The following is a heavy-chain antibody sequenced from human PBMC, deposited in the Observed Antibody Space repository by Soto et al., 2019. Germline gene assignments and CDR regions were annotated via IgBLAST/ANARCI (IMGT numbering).Heavy chain of an antibody. Sequence: PGGSLRLSCAASGFTVSSNYMSWVRQAPGKGLEWVSVIYSGGSTYYADSVKGRFTISRDNSKNTLYLQMNSLRAEDTAVYYCARAAVPAAPSGGYYYYYYMDAWGKGTTVTVSS. V-gene: IGHV3-66*01. J-gene: IGHJ6*03. D-gene: IGHD2-2*01. CDR2: IYSGGST. CDR3: ARAAVPAAPSGGYYYYYYMDA. CDR1: GFTVSSNY.